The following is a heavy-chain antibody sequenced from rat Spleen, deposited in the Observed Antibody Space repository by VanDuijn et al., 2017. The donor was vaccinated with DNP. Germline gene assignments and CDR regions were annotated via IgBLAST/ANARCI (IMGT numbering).Heavy chain of an antibody. CDR1: GFTFRSNW. D-gene: IGHD1-11*01. CDR2: ITPDGSTT. CDR3: SSGGPNMVQGNWFAY. V-gene: IGHV5-35*01. Sequence: EVQLVESGGGLVQPGNSLKLSCTASGFTFRSNWLNWIRQAPGKGLEWVASITPDGSTTYYPDTVKGRFMISKDDARNTGYLQMNHLRSEDTAMYYCSSGGPNMVQGNWFAYWGQGTLVTVSS. J-gene: IGHJ3*01.